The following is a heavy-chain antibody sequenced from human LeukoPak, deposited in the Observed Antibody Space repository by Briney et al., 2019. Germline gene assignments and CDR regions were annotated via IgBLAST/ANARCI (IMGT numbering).Heavy chain of an antibody. J-gene: IGHJ4*02. Sequence: GRSLRLSCAASGFTFSIYAMSLVRQAPGKGLQWVSSITSRGESTWYVDSVKGRFTITRDNSENTLYLQMHSLRAEDTAVYYCARDRPNYYGSDGHYSRRDGDYWGRGTLVSVSS. D-gene: IGHD3-10*01. CDR3: ARDRPNYYGSDGHYSRRDGDY. V-gene: IGHV3-23*01. CDR2: ITSRGEST. CDR1: GFTFSIYA.